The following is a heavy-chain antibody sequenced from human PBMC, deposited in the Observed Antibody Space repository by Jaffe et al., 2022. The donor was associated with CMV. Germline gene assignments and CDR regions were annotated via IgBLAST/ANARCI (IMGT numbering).Heavy chain of an antibody. V-gene: IGHV4-59*08. CDR2: IYYSGST. CDR3: ARRDCSSTSCYAPGQYYFDY. J-gene: IGHJ4*02. CDR1: GGSISSYY. Sequence: QVQLQESGPGLVKPSETLSLTCTVSGGSISSYYWSWIRQPPGKGLEWIGYIYYSGSTNYNPSLKSRVTISVDTSKNQFSLKLSSVTAADTAVYYCARRDCSSTSCYAPGQYYFDYWGQGTLVTVSS. D-gene: IGHD2-2*01.